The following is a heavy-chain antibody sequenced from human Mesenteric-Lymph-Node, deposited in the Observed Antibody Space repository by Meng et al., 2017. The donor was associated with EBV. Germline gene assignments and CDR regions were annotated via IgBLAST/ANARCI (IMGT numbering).Heavy chain of an antibody. J-gene: IGHJ4*02. CDR1: GYPFTSYG. D-gene: IGHD1-26*01. CDR3: ARDHSGSYVDY. Sequence: QVELANSGADMKEPGVSLKVPGKASGYPFTSYGISWVRQAPGQGLEWMGWISPYNGNTNYAQKFQGRVSMATDTSTSTADMELRSLRSDDTAVYYCARDHSGSYVDYWGQGTLVTVSS. V-gene: IGHV1-18*04. CDR2: ISPYNGNT.